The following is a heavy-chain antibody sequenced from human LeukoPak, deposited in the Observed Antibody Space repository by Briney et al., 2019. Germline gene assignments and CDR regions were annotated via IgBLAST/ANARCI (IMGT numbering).Heavy chain of an antibody. D-gene: IGHD2-8*01. Sequence: GGSLRLSCAASGFTFSSYSMNWVRQAPGKGLEWVSSISSSSSYIYYADSVKGRFTISRDNAKNSLYLQMNSLRAEDTALYHCARGGILYYRHGFDPWGQGTLVTVSS. CDR2: ISSSSSYI. CDR1: GFTFSSYS. J-gene: IGHJ5*02. CDR3: ARGGILYYRHGFDP. V-gene: IGHV3-21*04.